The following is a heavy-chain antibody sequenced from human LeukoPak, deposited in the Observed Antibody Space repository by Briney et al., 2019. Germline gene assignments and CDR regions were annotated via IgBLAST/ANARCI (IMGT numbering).Heavy chain of an antibody. D-gene: IGHD4-17*01. V-gene: IGHV4-39*07. CDR1: GDSITSGSYY. Sequence: PSQTLSLTCTVSGDSITSGSYYWAWIRQPPGKGLEWIGEVNHSGGTNYNPSLKSRVTISVDTSKNQFSLKLSSVTAADTAVYYCARPYGDYSQGILLWGQGTLVTVSS. J-gene: IGHJ4*02. CDR2: VNHSGGT. CDR3: ARPYGDYSQGILL.